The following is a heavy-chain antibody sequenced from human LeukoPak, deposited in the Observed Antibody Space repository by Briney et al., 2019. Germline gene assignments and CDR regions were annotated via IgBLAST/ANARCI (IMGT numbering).Heavy chain of an antibody. V-gene: IGHV4-34*01. CDR1: GGSFSGYY. CDR2: INHSGST. Sequence: SETLSLTCGVYGGSFSGYYWNRIRQPPGKGLEWIGEINHSGSTNYNPSLKSRVTISVDTSKNQFSLKLSAVTAADTAVYYCARDSWDYWGQGTLVTVSS. CDR3: ARDSWDY. J-gene: IGHJ4*02. D-gene: IGHD2-15*01.